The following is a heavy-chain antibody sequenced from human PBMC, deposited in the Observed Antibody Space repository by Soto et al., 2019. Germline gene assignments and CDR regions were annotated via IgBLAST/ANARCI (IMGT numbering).Heavy chain of an antibody. CDR2: INHSGST. D-gene: IGHD5-18*01. CDR3: ARGVHTAMVGGAFDI. CDR1: GGSFSGYY. J-gene: IGHJ3*02. V-gene: IGHV4-34*01. Sequence: SETLSLTCAVYGGSFSGYYWSWIRQPPGKGLEWIGEINHSGSTNYNPSLKSRVTISVDTSKNQFSLKLSSVTAADTAVYYCARGVHTAMVGGAFDIWGQGTMVTVSS.